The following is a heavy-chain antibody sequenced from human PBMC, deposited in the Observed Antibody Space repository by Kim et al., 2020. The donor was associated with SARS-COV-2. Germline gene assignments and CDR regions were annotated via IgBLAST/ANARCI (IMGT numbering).Heavy chain of an antibody. J-gene: IGHJ4*02. CDR2: IYSGGSST. Sequence: GGSLRLSCAASGFTFSSYAMSWVRQAPGKGLEWVSVIYSGGSSTYYADSVKGRFTISRDNSKNTLYLQMNSLRAEDTAVYYCAKKDGSWYYFDYWGQGTLVTVSS. D-gene: IGHD6-13*01. V-gene: IGHV3-23*03. CDR1: GFTFSSYA. CDR3: AKKDGSWYYFDY.